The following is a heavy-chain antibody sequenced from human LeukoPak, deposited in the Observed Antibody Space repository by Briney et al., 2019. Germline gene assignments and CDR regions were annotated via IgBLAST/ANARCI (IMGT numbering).Heavy chain of an antibody. Sequence: VASVKVYCTASGYTFTSYYMHWVRQAPGQGLEWMGIINPSGGSTSYAQKFQGRVTMTRDTSTSTVYMELSSLRSEDTAVYYCARDMESGFDYWGQGTLVTVSS. D-gene: IGHD1-1*01. CDR3: ARDMESGFDY. J-gene: IGHJ4*02. CDR1: GYTFTSYY. CDR2: INPSGGST. V-gene: IGHV1-46*01.